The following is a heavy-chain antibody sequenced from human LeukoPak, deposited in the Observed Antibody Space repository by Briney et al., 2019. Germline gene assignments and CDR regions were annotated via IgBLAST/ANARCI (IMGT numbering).Heavy chain of an antibody. CDR2: ISSSGSTI. Sequence: GGSLRLSCAASGFTFSSYEMNWVRQAPGKGLEWVSYISSSGSTIYYADSVKGRFTISRDNAKNSLYLQMNSLRAEDTAVYYCARGIPNGEATRYWGQGTLVTVSS. CDR3: ARGIPNGEATRY. D-gene: IGHD5-12*01. J-gene: IGHJ4*02. CDR1: GFTFSSYE. V-gene: IGHV3-48*03.